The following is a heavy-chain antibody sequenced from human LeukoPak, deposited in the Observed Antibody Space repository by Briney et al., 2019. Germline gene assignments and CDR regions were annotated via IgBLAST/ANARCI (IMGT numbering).Heavy chain of an antibody. V-gene: IGHV3-23*01. CDR3: ARGRSSTWGGDWFDP. CDR1: GFTFSTYA. Sequence: TGGSLRLSCAGSGFTFSTYAMTWVRQAPGKGLVWVSGIAGSGERIYYADSVKGRFTISGDISKNTVYLQMNSLKADDTALYYCARGRSSTWGGDWFDPWGQGTLVTVSS. CDR2: IAGSGERI. J-gene: IGHJ5*02. D-gene: IGHD2-2*01.